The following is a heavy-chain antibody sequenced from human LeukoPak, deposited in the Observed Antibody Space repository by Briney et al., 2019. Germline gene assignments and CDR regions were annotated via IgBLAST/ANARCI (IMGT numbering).Heavy chain of an antibody. D-gene: IGHD4-11*01. CDR1: GFIFSHYA. J-gene: IGHJ4*02. CDR3: ARDAQRGFDYSNSLQY. V-gene: IGHV3-33*01. CDR2: IWSDGTNR. Sequence: PGGSLRLSCVASGFIFSHYALHWVRQAPGKGLEWVAVIWSDGTNRYYGDSVKGRFSISRDDSQKRVFLQMNNLRADDTAVYYCARDAQRGFDYSNSLQYWGQGALVTVSS.